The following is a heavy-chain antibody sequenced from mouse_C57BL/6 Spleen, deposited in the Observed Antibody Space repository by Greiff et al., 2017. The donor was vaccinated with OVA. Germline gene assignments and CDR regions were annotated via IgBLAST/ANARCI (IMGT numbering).Heavy chain of an antibody. CDR2: ISSGGSTI. V-gene: IGHV5-17*01. J-gene: IGHJ3*01. CDR3: ARGGFAY. CDR1: GFTFSDYG. Sequence: EVKLVESGGGLVKPGGSLKLSCAASGFTFSDYGMHWVRQAPEKGLEWVAYISSGGSTIYYADTVKGRFTISRDNDKNTLFLQLTRLRSGDTAMYYCARGGFAYWGQGTLGTVSA.